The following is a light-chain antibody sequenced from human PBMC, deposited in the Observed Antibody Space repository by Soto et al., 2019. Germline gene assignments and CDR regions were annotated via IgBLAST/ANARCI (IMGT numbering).Light chain of an antibody. Sequence: DIVLTQSPATLSLSPGERATLSCGASQSVSSYLAWYQQKPGQAPRLLIYDASNRATGIPARFSGSGSGTDFTLTISSLGPEDSAVYYCHQRFNWPRTFGQGTKLEIK. V-gene: IGKV3-11*01. J-gene: IGKJ2*01. CDR3: HQRFNWPRT. CDR2: DAS. CDR1: QSVSSY.